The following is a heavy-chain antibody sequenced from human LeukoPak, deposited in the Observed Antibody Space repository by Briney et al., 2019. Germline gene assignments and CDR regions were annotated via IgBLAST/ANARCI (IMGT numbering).Heavy chain of an antibody. D-gene: IGHD3-22*01. CDR2: ISSSSSYI. CDR1: GFTFSSYS. V-gene: IGHV3-21*01. J-gene: IGHJ5*02. Sequence: GGSLRLSCAASGFTFSSYSMNWVRQAPGKGLEWVSSISSSSSYIYYADSVKGRFTISRDNAKNSLYLQMNSLRAEDTAVYYCARENYYDSSGYSYNWFDPWGQGTLVTVSS. CDR3: ARENYYDSSGYSYNWFDP.